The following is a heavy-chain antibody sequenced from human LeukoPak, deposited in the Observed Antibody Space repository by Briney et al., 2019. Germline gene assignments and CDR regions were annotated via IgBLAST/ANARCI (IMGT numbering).Heavy chain of an antibody. Sequence: GASVKVSCTASGGTFSSYAISWVRQAPGQGLEWMGGIIPIFGTANYAQKFQGRVTITADESTSTAYMELSSLRSEDTAVYYCARALEYCSSTSCRPSYYYYYGMDVWGQGTTVTVSS. J-gene: IGHJ6*02. CDR1: GGTFSSYA. V-gene: IGHV1-69*13. D-gene: IGHD2-2*01. CDR3: ARALEYCSSTSCRPSYYYYYGMDV. CDR2: IIPIFGTA.